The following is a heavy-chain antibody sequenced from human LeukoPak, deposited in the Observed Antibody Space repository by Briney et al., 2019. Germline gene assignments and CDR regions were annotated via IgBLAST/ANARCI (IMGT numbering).Heavy chain of an antibody. Sequence: PSETLSLTCAVYGGSFSGYYWSWLRQPPGKGLEWIGEINHSGSTNYNPSLKSRVTISVDTSKNQFSLKLSSVTAADTAVYYCARVLRFLEWMDFDIGGQGTMVTVSS. CDR3: ARVLRFLEWMDFDI. D-gene: IGHD3-3*01. CDR2: INHSGST. J-gene: IGHJ3*02. V-gene: IGHV4-34*01. CDR1: GGSFSGYY.